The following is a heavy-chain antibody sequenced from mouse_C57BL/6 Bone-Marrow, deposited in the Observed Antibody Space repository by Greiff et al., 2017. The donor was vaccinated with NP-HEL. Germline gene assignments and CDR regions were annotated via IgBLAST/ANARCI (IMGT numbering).Heavy chain of an antibody. CDR1: GYTFTSYW. V-gene: IGHV1-59*01. CDR2: IDPSDSYT. CDR3: EKRSYGSPDFDY. J-gene: IGHJ2*01. Sequence: QVQLQQPGAELVRPGTSVKLSCKASGYTFTSYWMHWVKQRPGQGLEWIGVIDPSDSYTNYNQKFKGKATLTVDTSSSTTYMQLSSLTSEDSAVYYCEKRSYGSPDFDYWGQGTTVTVSS. D-gene: IGHD1-1*01.